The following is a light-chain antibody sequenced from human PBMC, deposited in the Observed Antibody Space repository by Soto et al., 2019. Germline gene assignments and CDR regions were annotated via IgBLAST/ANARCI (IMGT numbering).Light chain of an antibody. J-gene: IGLJ1*01. CDR2: DVS. CDR1: SSDVGGYNY. V-gene: IGLV2-14*01. CDR3: SSYTSSSTLYV. Sequence: QSALTQPASVAGSPGHSITISCTGTSSDVGGYNYFSWYQQHPGKAPKLMIYDVSNRPSGVSNRFSGSKSGNTASLTISGLQAEDEADYYCSSYTSSSTLYVFGTGTKLTVL.